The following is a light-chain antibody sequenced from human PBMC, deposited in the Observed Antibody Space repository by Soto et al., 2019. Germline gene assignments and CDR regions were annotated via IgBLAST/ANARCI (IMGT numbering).Light chain of an antibody. CDR2: EVN. Sequence: QSVLTQPRSVSGSPGQSVTISCTGTSSDVGGYNYVSWYQQHPGKAPKLMIFEVNKRPSGVSNRLSGSKSGNTASLTISGLKVEDEADYYCCSSGGSPTYVFGTGTKLTVL. V-gene: IGLV2-11*01. J-gene: IGLJ1*01. CDR1: SSDVGGYNY. CDR3: CSSGGSPTYV.